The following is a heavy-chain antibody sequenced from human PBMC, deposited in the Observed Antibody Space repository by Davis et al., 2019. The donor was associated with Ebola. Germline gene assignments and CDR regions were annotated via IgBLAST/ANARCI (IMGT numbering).Heavy chain of an antibody. Sequence: PSETLSLTCTVSGGSIRTYDWTWIRQPPGKGLEWIGFVFHSGSADYNPSLKSRVTISIDTSKNQFSLNLSSVTAADTAVYYCARGRRYFDWLSAYYFDYWGQGTLVTVSS. J-gene: IGHJ4*02. CDR3: ARGRRYFDWLSAYYFDY. V-gene: IGHV4-59*01. D-gene: IGHD3-9*01. CDR2: VFHSGSA. CDR1: GGSIRTYD.